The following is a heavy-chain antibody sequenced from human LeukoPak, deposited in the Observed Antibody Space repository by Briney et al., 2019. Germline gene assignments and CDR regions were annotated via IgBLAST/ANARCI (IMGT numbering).Heavy chain of an antibody. CDR2: ISYDGSNK. V-gene: IGHV3-30*03. J-gene: IGHJ3*02. D-gene: IGHD3-22*01. Sequence: GGSLRLSCAASGFTFSSYGMHWVRQAPGKGLEWVAVISYDGSNKCYADSVKGRFTISRDNAKNSLYLQMNSLRAEDTAVYYCARDWRDSSGKFPNDAFDIWGQGTMVTVSS. CDR1: GFTFSSYG. CDR3: ARDWRDSSGKFPNDAFDI.